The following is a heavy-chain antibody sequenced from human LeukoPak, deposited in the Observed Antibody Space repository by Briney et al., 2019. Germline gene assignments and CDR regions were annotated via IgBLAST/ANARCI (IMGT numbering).Heavy chain of an antibody. Sequence: PSGTLSLTCAVSGGSISSSNWWSWVRQPPGKGLEWIGEIYHSGSTNYNPSLKSRVTISVDKSKNQFPLKLSSVTAADTAVYYCARISHSSSGSYYGMDVWGQGTTVTVSS. CDR3: ARISHSSSGSYYGMDV. V-gene: IGHV4-4*02. D-gene: IGHD6-13*01. J-gene: IGHJ6*02. CDR1: GGSISSSNW. CDR2: IYHSGST.